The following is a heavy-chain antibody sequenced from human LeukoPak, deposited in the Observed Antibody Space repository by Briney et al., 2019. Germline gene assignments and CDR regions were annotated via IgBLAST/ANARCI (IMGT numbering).Heavy chain of an antibody. CDR2: ISGSGGST. V-gene: IGHV3-23*01. CDR3: ARRGWERLS. Sequence: HGGSLRLSCAASGFSFSSYAMSWVRQAPGKGLEWVSSISGSGGSTYYADSVKGRFTISRDNAKNSLYLQMNSLRAEDTAVYYCARRGWERLSWGQGTLVTVSS. CDR1: GFSFSSYA. D-gene: IGHD1-26*01. J-gene: IGHJ4*02.